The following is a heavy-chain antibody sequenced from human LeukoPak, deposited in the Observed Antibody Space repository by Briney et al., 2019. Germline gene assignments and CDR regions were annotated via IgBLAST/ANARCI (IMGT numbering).Heavy chain of an antibody. Sequence: SETLSLTCTASGGSISSYYWSWIRQPPGKGLEWIGYIYYSGSTNYNPSLKSRVTISVDTSKNQFSLKLSSVTAADTAVYYCARAVAVAGHDYWGQGTLVTVSS. D-gene: IGHD6-19*01. CDR3: ARAVAVAGHDY. CDR1: GGSISSYY. V-gene: IGHV4-59*01. CDR2: IYYSGST. J-gene: IGHJ4*02.